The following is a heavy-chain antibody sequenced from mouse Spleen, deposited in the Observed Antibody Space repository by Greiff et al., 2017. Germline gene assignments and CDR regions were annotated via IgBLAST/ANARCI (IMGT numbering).Heavy chain of an antibody. CDR2: IYPRDGST. CDR3: AVGSSYWYFDV. Sequence: QVQLKESGPELVKPGASVKLSCKASGYTFTSYDINWVKQRPGQGLEWIGWIYPRDGSTKYNEKFKGKATLTVDTSSSTAYMELHSLTSEDSAVYFCAVGSSYWYFDVWGAGTTVTVSS. V-gene: IGHV1-85*01. CDR1: GYTFTSYD. D-gene: IGHD1-1*01. J-gene: IGHJ1*01.